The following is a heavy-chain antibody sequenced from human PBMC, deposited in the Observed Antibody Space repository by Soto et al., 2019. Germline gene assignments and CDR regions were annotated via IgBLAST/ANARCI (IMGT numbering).Heavy chain of an antibody. J-gene: IGHJ6*03. CDR1: GGTISTFT. Sequence: QVQLVQSGAEMKKPGSSVKVSCKASGGTISTFTINWVRQAPGQGLEWMGRFIPILGITNYAQKFQGRVTITADKSTNTAYMELSSLRSEDTAVYFCGLVTPTDQYYYYMKIWGKGTTVTVSS. V-gene: IGHV1-69*02. CDR3: GLVTPTDQYYYYMKI. D-gene: IGHD3-9*01. CDR2: FIPILGIT.